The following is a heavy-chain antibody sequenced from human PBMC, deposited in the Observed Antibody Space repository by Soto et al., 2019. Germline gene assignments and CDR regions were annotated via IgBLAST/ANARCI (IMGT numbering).Heavy chain of an antibody. V-gene: IGHV4-34*01. CDR1: GGSFSGYY. CDR3: AREAYGSGYYYYYYGMDV. D-gene: IGHD3-10*01. Sequence: SETLSLTCAAYGGSFSGYYWSWIRQPPGKGLEWIGEINHSGSTNYNPSLKSRVTISVDTSKNQFSLKLSSVTAADTAVYYCAREAYGSGYYYYYYGMDVWGQGTTVTVS. J-gene: IGHJ6*02. CDR2: INHSGST.